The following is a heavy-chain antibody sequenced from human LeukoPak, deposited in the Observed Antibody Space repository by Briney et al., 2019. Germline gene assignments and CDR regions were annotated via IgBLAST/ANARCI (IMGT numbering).Heavy chain of an antibody. CDR3: ARAVAGLPGAFDI. D-gene: IGHD6-19*01. J-gene: IGHJ3*02. CDR1: GGTFSSYA. CDR2: INPNSGGT. V-gene: IGHV1-2*02. Sequence: ASVKVSCKASGGTFSSYAISWVRQAPGQGLEWMGWINPNSGGTNYAQKFQGRVTMTRDTSISTAYMELSRLRSDDTAVYYCARAVAGLPGAFDIWGQGTMVTVSS.